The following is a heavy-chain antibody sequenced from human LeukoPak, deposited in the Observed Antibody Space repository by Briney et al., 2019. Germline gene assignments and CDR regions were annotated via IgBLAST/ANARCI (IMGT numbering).Heavy chain of an antibody. Sequence: GEPLKISFKGSGSRFNTYYIGWARQMPEKGLEWMGIIYPGDSDTRYSTSFQGQVTTSADKSLTHAYLQWTRLKASETAMYYCERSRSAYYDDSSGYYLDYWGQGTLVTVSS. V-gene: IGHV5-51*01. CDR1: GSRFNTYY. CDR3: ERSRSAYYDDSSGYYLDY. J-gene: IGHJ4*02. CDR2: IYPGDSDT. D-gene: IGHD3-22*01.